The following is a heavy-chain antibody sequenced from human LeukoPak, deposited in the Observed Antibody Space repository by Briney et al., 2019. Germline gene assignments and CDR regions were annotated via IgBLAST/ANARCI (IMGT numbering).Heavy chain of an antibody. J-gene: IGHJ4*02. CDR3: ARHFSGAAAPLPFDY. CDR2: IYCSGHT. Sequence: SETLSLTSTVSGGSISNYYGSWIRQPPGKGLEGMGYIYCSGHTNYNPYLKNRDTISVHTSKNHSSLHLTSVTAADTAVYYCARHFSGAAAPLPFDYWAQGPLVTVPS. D-gene: IGHD6-13*01. CDR1: GGSISNYY. V-gene: IGHV4-59*08.